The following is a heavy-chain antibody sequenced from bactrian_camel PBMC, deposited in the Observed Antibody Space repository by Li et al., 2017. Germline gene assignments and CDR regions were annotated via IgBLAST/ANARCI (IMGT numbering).Heavy chain of an antibody. J-gene: IGHJ4*01. V-gene: IGHV3-1*01. CDR3: AAGSVVGGIY. CDR2: ITGDGIA. CDR1: GFTGDKYD. Sequence: DVQLVESGGGLVQPGGSLRLSCAPSGFTGDKYDMSWVRQSTGKGLQWVSGITGDGIAYYPDSMKGRFTVSRDNANYTLYLEMNDLKTEDTAVYYCAAGSVVGGIYWGQGTQVTVS. D-gene: IGHD2*01.